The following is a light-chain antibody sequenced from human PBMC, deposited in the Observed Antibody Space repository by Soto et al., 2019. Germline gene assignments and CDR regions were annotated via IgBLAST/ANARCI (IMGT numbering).Light chain of an antibody. Sequence: VLTQSPATLSLSPGERATLSCRASLNVNSYLAWYQQKPGQAPRLLIYGASTRATGIPARFSGSGSGTEFTLTISSLQSEDFAVYYCQQYKNWPRTFGQGTKVDIK. V-gene: IGKV3-15*01. CDR1: LNVNSY. J-gene: IGKJ1*01. CDR3: QQYKNWPRT. CDR2: GAS.